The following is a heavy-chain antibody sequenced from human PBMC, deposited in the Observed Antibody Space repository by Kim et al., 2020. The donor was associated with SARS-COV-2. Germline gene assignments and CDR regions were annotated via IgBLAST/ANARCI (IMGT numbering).Heavy chain of an antibody. CDR3: ARLSTREIGGAAWYFDL. Sequence: SETLSLTCTVSGGSISSYTYYWGWIRQPPGKGLEWIGSIYYSGSTYYNPSLKSRVTISVDTSKNQFSLKLSSVTAANTAVYYCARLSTREIGGAAWYFDLWGRGTLVTVSS. D-gene: IGHD3-10*01. V-gene: IGHV4-39*01. CDR2: IYYSGST. CDR1: GGSISSYTYY. J-gene: IGHJ2*01.